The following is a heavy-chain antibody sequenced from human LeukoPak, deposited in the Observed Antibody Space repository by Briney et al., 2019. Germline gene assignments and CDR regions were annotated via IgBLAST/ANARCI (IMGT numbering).Heavy chain of an antibody. CDR1: GFTFSSYA. J-gene: IGHJ4*02. V-gene: IGHV3-30*01. D-gene: IGHD2-2*02. CDR2: ISYDGSNK. Sequence: GRSLRLSCAASGFTFSSYAMHWVRQAPGKGLEWVAVISYDGSNKYYADSVKGRFTISRDNSKDTLYLQMNSLRAEDTAVYYCARQTYCSSTSCYIGEGGIDYWGQGTLVTASS. CDR3: ARQTYCSSTSCYIGEGGIDY.